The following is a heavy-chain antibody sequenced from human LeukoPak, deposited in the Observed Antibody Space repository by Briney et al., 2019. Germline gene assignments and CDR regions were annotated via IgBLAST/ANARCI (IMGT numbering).Heavy chain of an antibody. CDR2: INPNSGGP. CDR3: ARDGGLRKYYFDY. J-gene: IGHJ4*02. CDR1: GYTFTGYY. V-gene: IGHV1-2*02. D-gene: IGHD4-17*01. Sequence: ASVKVSCKASGYTFTGYYMHWVRQAPGQGLEWMGWINPNSGGPNYAQKFQGRVTMTRDTSISTAYMELSRLRSDDTAVYYCARDGGLRKYYFDYWGQGTLVTVSS.